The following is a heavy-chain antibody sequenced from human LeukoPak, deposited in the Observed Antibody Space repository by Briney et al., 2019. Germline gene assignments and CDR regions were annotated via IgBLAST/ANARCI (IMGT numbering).Heavy chain of an antibody. D-gene: IGHD3-22*01. V-gene: IGHV3-48*01. CDR1: GFTLSSYA. J-gene: IGHJ4*02. CDR2: ISSSSSTI. Sequence: GGSLRLSCAASGFTLSSYAMNWVRQAPGKGLEWVSYISSSSSTIYYADSVKGRFTISRDNAKSSLYLQMNSLRAEDTAVYYCARVLHKRNYDSSVYYGYWGQGTLVTVSS. CDR3: ARVLHKRNYDSSVYYGY.